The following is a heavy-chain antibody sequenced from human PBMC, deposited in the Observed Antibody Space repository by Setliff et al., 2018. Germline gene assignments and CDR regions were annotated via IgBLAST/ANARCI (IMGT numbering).Heavy chain of an antibody. CDR3: ARANGDFVSHSFDY. V-gene: IGHV4-30-4*08. CDR2: IYNSGST. D-gene: IGHD4-17*01. CDR1: GVSTSSGDYY. Sequence: SETLSLTCTVSGVSTSSGDYYWSWIRQPPGKGLGWIGYIYNSGSTYYNPSLKSRVSISLDTSNNQFSLKVNSVTAADTAVYYCARANGDFVSHSFDYWGQGTLVTVSS. J-gene: IGHJ4*02.